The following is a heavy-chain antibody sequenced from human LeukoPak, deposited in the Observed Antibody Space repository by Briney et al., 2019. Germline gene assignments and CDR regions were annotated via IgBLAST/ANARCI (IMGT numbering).Heavy chain of an antibody. D-gene: IGHD6-13*01. V-gene: IGHV3-33*01. CDR3: ARVWGLAVAGGEIEY. J-gene: IGHJ4*02. Sequence: PGRSLRLSCAASGFTFSNYGMHWVRQAPGRGLEWVAVIWYDGTDKDYADSVKGRFTISRDNSKSTLYLQMNSLRAEDTAVYYCARVWGLAVAGGEIEYWGQGTLVTVSS. CDR2: IWYDGTDK. CDR1: GFTFSNYG.